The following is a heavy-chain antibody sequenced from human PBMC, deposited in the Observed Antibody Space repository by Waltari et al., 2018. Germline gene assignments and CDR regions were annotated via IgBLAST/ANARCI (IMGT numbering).Heavy chain of an antibody. J-gene: IGHJ4*02. V-gene: IGHV3-7*04. CDR2: INHDAREK. D-gene: IGHD1-26*01. Sequence: EVQLVESGGGLVRPGGSQRLSCGASGFTFSDHSMTWVRQAPGKGLEWVAGINHDAREKYHVDSVKGRLTISRDNAKNSLYLQMNSLSDEDTAVYYCTRWVCRSNCYIDYWGQGTLVTVSS. CDR1: GFTFSDHS. CDR3: TRWVCRSNCYIDY.